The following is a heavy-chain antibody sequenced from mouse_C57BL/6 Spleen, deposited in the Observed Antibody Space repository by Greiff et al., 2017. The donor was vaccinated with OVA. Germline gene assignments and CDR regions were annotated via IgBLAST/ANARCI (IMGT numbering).Heavy chain of an antibody. J-gene: IGHJ3*01. CDR1: GYTFTDYE. CDR3: TWDSSGYFAY. V-gene: IGHV1-15*01. D-gene: IGHD3-2*02. CDR2: IDPETGGT. Sequence: QVHVKQSGAELVRPGASVTLSCKASGYTFTDYEMHWVKQTPVHGLEWIGAIDPETGGTAYNQKFKGKAILTADKSSSTAYMELRSLTSEDSAVYYCTWDSSGYFAYWGQGTLVTVSA.